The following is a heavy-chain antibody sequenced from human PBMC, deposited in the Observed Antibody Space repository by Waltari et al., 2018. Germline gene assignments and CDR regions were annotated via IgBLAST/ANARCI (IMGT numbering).Heavy chain of an antibody. CDR3: ARSGGSSWLDP. D-gene: IGHD2-15*01. Sequence: QVQLVQSGAEVKKPGASVKVSCKASGYTFTSYYLHWVRQAPGQGLEWMGVIDPSGGSTDYEQKFQGRVTMTRDTSTSTVYMELSSLRSEDTAVFYCARSGGSSWLDPWGQGTLVTVSS. V-gene: IGHV1-46*01. J-gene: IGHJ5*02. CDR2: IDPSGGST. CDR1: GYTFTSYY.